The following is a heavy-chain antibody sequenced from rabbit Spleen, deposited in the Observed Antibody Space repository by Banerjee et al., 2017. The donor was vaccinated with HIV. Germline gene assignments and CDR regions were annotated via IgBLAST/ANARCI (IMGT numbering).Heavy chain of an antibody. CDR1: GFSFSNNDY. Sequence: QSLEEAGGGLVQPVGSLTLTCTTSGFSFSNNDYMCWVRQAPGKGLEWIGCVGVGSSGFTYFATWAIGRFTISKASSTTVTLQMTSLTAADTATYFCARDAASSFSSFGMVLWGPGTLVTVS. J-gene: IGHJ6*01. V-gene: IGHV1S40*01. CDR3: ARDAASSFSSFGMVL. CDR2: VGVGSSGFT. D-gene: IGHD8-1*01.